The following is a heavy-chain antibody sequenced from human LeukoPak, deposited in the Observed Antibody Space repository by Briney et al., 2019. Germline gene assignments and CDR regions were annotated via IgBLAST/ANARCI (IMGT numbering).Heavy chain of an antibody. Sequence: GGSLRLSCVASGFPFSDYGMHWVRQAPGEGLEWVAFIRYDGSNKYYADSVKGRFTISRDNSKNTLHLQMNSLRAEDTAVYYCARERTPRYYYDSSGYYFDYWGQGTLVTVSS. CDR3: ARERTPRYYYDSSGYYFDY. CDR1: GFPFSDYG. V-gene: IGHV3-30*02. D-gene: IGHD3-22*01. CDR2: IRYDGSNK. J-gene: IGHJ4*02.